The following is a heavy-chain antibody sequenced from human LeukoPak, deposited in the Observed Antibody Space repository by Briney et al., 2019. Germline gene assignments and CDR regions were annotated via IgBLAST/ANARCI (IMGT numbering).Heavy chain of an antibody. V-gene: IGHV3-7*01. J-gene: IGHJ4*02. CDR1: GFTSSSYW. CDR2: IKQDGSEK. CDR3: ARDSGGAVAGKGDY. D-gene: IGHD6-19*01. Sequence: PGGSLRPSCAASGFTSSSYWMSWVRQAPGKGLEWVANIKQDGSEKYYVDSVKGRFTISRDNAKNSLYLQMNSLRAEDTAVYYCARDSGGAVAGKGDYWGQGTLITVSS.